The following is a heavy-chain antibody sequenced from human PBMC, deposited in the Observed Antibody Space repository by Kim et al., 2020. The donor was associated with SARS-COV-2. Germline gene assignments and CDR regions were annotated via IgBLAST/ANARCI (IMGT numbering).Heavy chain of an antibody. D-gene: IGHD3-22*01. CDR2: ISWNSGSI. V-gene: IGHV3-9*01. Sequence: GGSLRLSCEASGFTFGDYAMHWVRQAPGKGMEWVSGISWNSGSIGYADSVKGRFTISRDNAKNSLYLQMNSLRAEDTALYYCAKDIYYDSSGYFFDYWGQGTLVTFSS. CDR1: GFTFGDYA. J-gene: IGHJ4*02. CDR3: AKDIYYDSSGYFFDY.